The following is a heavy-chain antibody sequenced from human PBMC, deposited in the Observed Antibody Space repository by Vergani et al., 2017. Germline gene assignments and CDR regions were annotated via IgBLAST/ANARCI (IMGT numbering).Heavy chain of an antibody. CDR2: IIPIFGTA. J-gene: IGHJ5*02. Sequence: QVQLVQSGAEVKKPGSSVTVSCKASGGPFSSYAISWMRQAPGQGLEWMGGIIPIFGTANYAQKFQGRVTITADESTSTAYMELSSLRSEDTAVYYCARSPGGVIVVVVAATPWFDPWGQGTLVTVSS. CDR3: ARSPGGVIVVVVAATPWFDP. CDR1: GGPFSSYA. V-gene: IGHV1-69*01. D-gene: IGHD2-15*01.